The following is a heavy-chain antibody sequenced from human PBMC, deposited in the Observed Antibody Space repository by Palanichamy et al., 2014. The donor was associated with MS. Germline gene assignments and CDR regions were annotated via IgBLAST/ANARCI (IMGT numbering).Heavy chain of an antibody. CDR3: AKPQWLDYYWYFDL. CDR2: ISGSGGST. V-gene: IGHV3-23*04. J-gene: IGHJ2*01. Sequence: EVQLVESGGGLVQPGGSLRLSCAASGSTFSSYAMSWVRQAPGKGLEWVSSISGSGGSTYYADSVKGRFTISRDNSKNTLYLQMNTLRAEDTAVYYCAKPQWLDYYWYFDLWGRGTLVTVSS. CDR1: GSTFSSYA. D-gene: IGHD6-19*01.